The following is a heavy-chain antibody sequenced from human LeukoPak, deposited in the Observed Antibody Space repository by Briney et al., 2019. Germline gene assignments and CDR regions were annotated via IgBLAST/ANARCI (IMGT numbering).Heavy chain of an antibody. Sequence: SQTLSLTCAVSGGSISSGGYSWSWIRQPPGKGLEWIGYIYHSGSTCYNPSLKSRVTISVDRSKNQFSLKLSSVTAADTAVYYCARGDFTIFGVVTAFDYWGQGTLVTVSS. D-gene: IGHD3-3*01. CDR1: GGSISSGGYS. J-gene: IGHJ4*02. CDR3: ARGDFTIFGVVTAFDY. CDR2: IYHSGST. V-gene: IGHV4-30-2*01.